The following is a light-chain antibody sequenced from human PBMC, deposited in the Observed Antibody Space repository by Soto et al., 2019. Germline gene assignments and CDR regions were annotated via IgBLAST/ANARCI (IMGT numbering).Light chain of an antibody. CDR1: QSVSSSY. V-gene: IGKV3-20*01. J-gene: IGKJ3*01. CDR2: GAS. CDR3: QQYGSSLVT. Sequence: IVLTQSPGTLSLSPGERATLSCRASQSVSSSYLAGYQQKAGQAPRLLIYGASSRATAITDRCRGSGSGTDFTLTISRLEPEDFALYYCQQYGSSLVTFGPGTKVDIQ.